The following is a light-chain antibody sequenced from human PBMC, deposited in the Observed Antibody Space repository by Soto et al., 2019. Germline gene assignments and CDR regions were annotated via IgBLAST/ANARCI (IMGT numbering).Light chain of an antibody. CDR2: RSS. CDR1: QVIKDD. J-gene: IGKJ2*01. V-gene: IGKV1-6*01. CDR3: LQDYNYPYT. Sequence: AIPMTQSPSSLSASVGDRVNITCRASQVIKDDLVWYQQRPGKAPKLLIYRSSSLQTGVPSRFSGSGSGTDFTLTISSLQPEDFATYYCLQDYNYPYTFGQGTKLEIK.